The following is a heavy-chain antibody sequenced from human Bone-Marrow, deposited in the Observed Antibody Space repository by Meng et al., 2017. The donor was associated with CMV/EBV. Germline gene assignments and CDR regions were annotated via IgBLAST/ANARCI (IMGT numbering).Heavy chain of an antibody. V-gene: IGHV3-20*04. D-gene: IGHD4-23*01. Sequence: GESLKISCAASGFTFDDYGMSWVRQAPGKGLEWVSGINWNGGSTGYADSVKGRFTISRDNAKNSLYLQMNSLRAEDTALCYCARPTSSDYGGNSYSWDYWGQGTLVTVSS. CDR3: ARPTSSDYGGNSYSWDY. J-gene: IGHJ4*02. CDR1: GFTFDDYG. CDR2: INWNGGST.